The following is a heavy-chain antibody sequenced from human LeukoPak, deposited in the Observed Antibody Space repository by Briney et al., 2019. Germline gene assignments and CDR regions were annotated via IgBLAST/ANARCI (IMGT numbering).Heavy chain of an antibody. J-gene: IGHJ6*03. D-gene: IGHD3-10*01. V-gene: IGHV4-38-2*02. CDR1: GYSISSGYY. Sequence: SETLSLTCTVSGYSISSGYYWGWIRQPPGKGLEWIGSIYHSGNTYYNLSLKGRVTISVDTSKNQFSLKLSSVTAADTAVYYCARGRSGSRSHYYYYYMDVWGKGTTVTVSS. CDR3: ARGRSGSRSHYYYYYMDV. CDR2: IYHSGNT.